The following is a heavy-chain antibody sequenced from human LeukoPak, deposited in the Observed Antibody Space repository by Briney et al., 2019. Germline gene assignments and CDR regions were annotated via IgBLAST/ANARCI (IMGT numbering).Heavy chain of an antibody. Sequence: KTSVTLSLTCTVSGGSISSSGYYWGWIRQPPGKGLEWIGSIYYSGSTYYNPSLKSRVTISVDTSKNQFSLKLSSVTAADTAVYYCARQFLSSTNYWSAWDCWGQGTLVTVSS. CDR2: IYYSGST. J-gene: IGHJ4*02. V-gene: IGHV4-39*01. D-gene: IGHD2-2*01. CDR1: GGSISSSGYY. CDR3: ARQFLSSTNYWSAWDC.